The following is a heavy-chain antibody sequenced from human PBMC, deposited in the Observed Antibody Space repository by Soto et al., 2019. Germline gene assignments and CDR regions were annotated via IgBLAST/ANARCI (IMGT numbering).Heavy chain of an antibody. J-gene: IGHJ4*02. Sequence: SETLSLTCTASGDSISSYYWSWIRQPPGKGLEWIGYIYYSGSTNYNPSLKSRVTISVDTSKNQFSLKLSSVTAADTAVYYCARRYGPGFDYWGQGTLVTVSS. CDR3: ARRYGPGFDY. V-gene: IGHV4-59*08. CDR2: IYYSGST. D-gene: IGHD4-17*01. CDR1: GDSISSYY.